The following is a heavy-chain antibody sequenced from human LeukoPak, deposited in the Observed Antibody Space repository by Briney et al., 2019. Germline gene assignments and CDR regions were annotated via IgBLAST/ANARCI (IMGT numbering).Heavy chain of an antibody. D-gene: IGHD3-10*01. CDR3: ARDSSKVRGEGDY. V-gene: IGHV3-30-3*01. CDR2: ISYDGSNK. Sequence: QSGGSLRLSCAASGFTFSSYAMHWVRQAPGKGLEWVAVISYDGSNKYYADSVKGRFTISRDNSKNTLYLQMNSLRAEDTAVYYCARDSSKVRGEGDYWGQGTLVTVSS. J-gene: IGHJ4*02. CDR1: GFTFSSYA.